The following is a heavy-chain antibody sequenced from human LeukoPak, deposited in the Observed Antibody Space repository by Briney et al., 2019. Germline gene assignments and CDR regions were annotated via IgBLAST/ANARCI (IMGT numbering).Heavy chain of an antibody. J-gene: IGHJ4*02. D-gene: IGHD5-12*01. Sequence: PGGSLRLSCAASGFTFSTYSMNWVRQAPGKGLEWVSSISSSSSYIYYADSVKGRFTISRDNAKNSLYLQLNNLRAEDTAVYYCARDPQHSGYESQLDYWGQGTLVTVSS. CDR2: ISSSSSYI. CDR3: ARDPQHSGYESQLDY. V-gene: IGHV3-21*01. CDR1: GFTFSTYS.